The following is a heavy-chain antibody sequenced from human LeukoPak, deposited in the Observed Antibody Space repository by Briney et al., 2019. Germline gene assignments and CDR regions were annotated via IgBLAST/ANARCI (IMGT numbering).Heavy chain of an antibody. CDR1: GFTFSSYW. J-gene: IGHJ4*02. CDR2: INTDGSST. D-gene: IGHD4-23*01. V-gene: IGHV3-74*01. Sequence: PGGSLRLSCAASGFTFSSYWMHWVRQAPGKGLVWVSRINTDGSSTYYADSVKGRFTISRDNAKNTLYLQMNSLRAEDTAVYYCARDHYGGNSDYWGQGTLVTVSP. CDR3: ARDHYGGNSDY.